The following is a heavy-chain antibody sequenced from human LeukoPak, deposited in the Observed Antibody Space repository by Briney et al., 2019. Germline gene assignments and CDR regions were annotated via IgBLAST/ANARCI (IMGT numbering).Heavy chain of an antibody. Sequence: ASVKVSCKASGYTFTSYGISWVRQAPGQRLEWMGWINAGNGNTKYSQEFQGRVTITRDTSASTAYMELSSLRSEDMAVYYCAKSGRQAYFDYWGQGTLVTVSS. CDR3: AKSGRQAYFDY. V-gene: IGHV1-3*03. D-gene: IGHD1-26*01. J-gene: IGHJ4*02. CDR2: INAGNGNT. CDR1: GYTFTSYG.